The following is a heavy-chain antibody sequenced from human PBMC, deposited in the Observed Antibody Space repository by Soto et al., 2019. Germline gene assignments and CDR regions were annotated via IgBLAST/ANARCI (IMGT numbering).Heavy chain of an antibody. CDR3: ARYIAARSHYYYYMDV. Sequence: ASAKVSCKASGYTFTSYGISWVRQAPGQGLEWMGWISAYNGNTDYAQKLQGRVTMTTDTSTSTAYMELRSLRSDDTAVYYCARYIAARSHYYYYMDVWGKGTTVTVSS. CDR2: ISAYNGNT. CDR1: GYTFTSYG. V-gene: IGHV1-18*01. D-gene: IGHD6-6*01. J-gene: IGHJ6*03.